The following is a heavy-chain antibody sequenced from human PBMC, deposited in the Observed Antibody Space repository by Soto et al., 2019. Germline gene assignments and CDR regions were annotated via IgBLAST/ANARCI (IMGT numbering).Heavy chain of an antibody. V-gene: IGHV3-21*01. CDR1: GFTFSSYS. CDR2: ISSSSSYI. CDR3: ARAYDFWSGYTDY. D-gene: IGHD3-3*01. Sequence: GGSLRLSCAASGFTFSSYSMNWVRQAPGKGLEWVSSISSSSSYIYYADSVKGRFTISRDNAKNSLYLQMNSLRAEDTAVYYCARAYDFWSGYTDYWGQGTLVTVSS. J-gene: IGHJ4*02.